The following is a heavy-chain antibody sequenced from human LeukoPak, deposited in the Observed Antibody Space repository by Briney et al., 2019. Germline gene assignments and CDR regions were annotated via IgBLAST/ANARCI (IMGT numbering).Heavy chain of an antibody. J-gene: IGHJ3*02. CDR3: ARVRDGYNDAYDI. CDR1: GYTFTSCN. CDR2: IKPSGGST. Sequence: GASVKVSCKASGYTFTSCNMHWVRQAPGQGPEWMGIIKPSGGSTTCAQKFQGRVTMTRDMSTSTLYMELSSLRSEDTAVYYCARVRDGYNDAYDIWGQGTMVTVSS. V-gene: IGHV1-46*01. D-gene: IGHD5-24*01.